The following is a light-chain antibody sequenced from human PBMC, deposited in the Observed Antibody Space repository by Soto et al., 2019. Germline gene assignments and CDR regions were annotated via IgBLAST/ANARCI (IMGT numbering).Light chain of an antibody. CDR2: DAS. V-gene: IGKV1-5*01. CDR3: QQYYNYST. Sequence: DIQMTHSPSARSASVGEGVTITCRASQSISSWLAWYQQKPGKAPDLLIYDASKLQSGVPASFSGSESGTEFTLTIASLQPDDFATYYCQQYYNYSTFGQGTKVDIK. J-gene: IGKJ1*01. CDR1: QSISSW.